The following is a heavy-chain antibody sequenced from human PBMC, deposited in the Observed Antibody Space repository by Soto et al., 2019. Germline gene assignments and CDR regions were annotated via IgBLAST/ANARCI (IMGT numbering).Heavy chain of an antibody. Sequence: EVQLLESGGGLVQPGGSLRLSCAASGFNFGGSWMTWVRQALGKGLEWLAKINPDGSGEYYVDSVKGRFTISRDNAKSSLFFQMHSLRDEDTAVYFCAREHYFGLDYWGQGTLVTVSS. CDR1: GFNFGGSW. V-gene: IGHV3-7*04. CDR3: AREHYFGLDY. D-gene: IGHD1-26*01. J-gene: IGHJ4*02. CDR2: INPDGSGE.